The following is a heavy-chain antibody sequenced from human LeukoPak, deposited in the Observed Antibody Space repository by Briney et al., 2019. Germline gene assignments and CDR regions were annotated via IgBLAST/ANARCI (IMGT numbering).Heavy chain of an antibody. J-gene: IGHJ6*02. CDR1: GYCFTSYW. CDR2: IYPGDYDT. Sequence: GESLKISCKGSGYCFTSYWIGWVREMPGKGLEWMGIIYPGDYDTRYRPSFQGQVTISADKSISTAYLQWSSLKASDPAMYYCAILDTAYYYYYGMDVWGQGTTVTVSS. D-gene: IGHD5-18*01. V-gene: IGHV5-51*01. CDR3: AILDTAYYYYYGMDV.